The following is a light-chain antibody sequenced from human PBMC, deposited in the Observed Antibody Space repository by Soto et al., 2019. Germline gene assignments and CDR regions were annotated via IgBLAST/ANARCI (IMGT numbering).Light chain of an antibody. J-gene: IGLJ1*01. V-gene: IGLV1-40*01. CDR1: SSNIGAGYD. CDR2: GNS. CDR3: QSYGSSLSGSYV. Sequence: QSVLTQPPSVSGAPGQRITISCTGSSSNIGAGYDVHWYQQLPGTAPKLLIYGNSNRPSGVPDRFSGSKSGTSASLAITGLQAADEADDYCQSYGSSLSGSYVFGTGTKLTVL.